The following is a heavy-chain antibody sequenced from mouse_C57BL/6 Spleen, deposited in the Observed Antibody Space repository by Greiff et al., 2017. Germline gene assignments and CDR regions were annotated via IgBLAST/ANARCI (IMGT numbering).Heavy chain of an antibody. D-gene: IGHD1-1*01. CDR2: IYPGDGDT. CDR1: GYAFSSYW. Sequence: QVQLQQSGAELVKPGASVKISCKASGYAFSSYWMTWVKQRPGKGLEWIGQIYPGDGDTNYNGKFKGKATLTADKSSSTAYMLLSSLTSEDSSVYFCARGITTVGYFDVWGTGTTVTVSS. V-gene: IGHV1-80*01. J-gene: IGHJ1*03. CDR3: ARGITTVGYFDV.